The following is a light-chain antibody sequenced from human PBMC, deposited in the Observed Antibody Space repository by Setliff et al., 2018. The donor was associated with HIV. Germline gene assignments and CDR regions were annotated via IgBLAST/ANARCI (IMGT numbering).Light chain of an antibody. CDR3: SSYAVTNTYV. V-gene: IGLV2-8*01. Sequence: SVLTQPPSASGSPGQSVTISCTGTRSDVGGYDRVSWYQQHPGKAPKLIIFDVNKRPSGVPDRFSGSKSGNSASLTVSGLQADDQAHYYCSSYAVTNTYVFGTGTKVTVL. J-gene: IGLJ1*01. CDR2: DVN. CDR1: RSDVGGYDR.